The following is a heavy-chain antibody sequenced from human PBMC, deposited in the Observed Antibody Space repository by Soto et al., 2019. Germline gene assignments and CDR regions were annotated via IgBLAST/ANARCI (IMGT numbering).Heavy chain of an antibody. CDR2: VAIGGTTT. CDR1: GFTFSSYG. J-gene: IGHJ4*02. CDR3: AVGRLRFAF. D-gene: IGHD5-12*01. Sequence: GGSLRLSCAASGFTFSSYGMSWVRQAPGKGLEWVSAVAIGGTTTYYADSVKGRFTISRDNTKNTVYLQMDSLRAEDTAIYYCAVGRLRFAFWGQGTLVTVSS. V-gene: IGHV3-23*01.